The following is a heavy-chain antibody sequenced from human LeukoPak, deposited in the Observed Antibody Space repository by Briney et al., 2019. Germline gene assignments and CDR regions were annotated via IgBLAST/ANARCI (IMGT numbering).Heavy chain of an antibody. V-gene: IGHV4-30-2*01. J-gene: IGHJ3*02. Sequence: PSETLSLTCAVSGGSISSGGYSWSWIRQPPGKGLEWIGYIYHSGSTYYNPSLKSRVTISVDRSKNQFSLKLSSVTAADTAVYYWAREGGGGGSYHDAFDIWGQGTMVTVSS. CDR2: IYHSGST. D-gene: IGHD1-26*01. CDR1: GGSISSGGYS. CDR3: AREGGGGGSYHDAFDI.